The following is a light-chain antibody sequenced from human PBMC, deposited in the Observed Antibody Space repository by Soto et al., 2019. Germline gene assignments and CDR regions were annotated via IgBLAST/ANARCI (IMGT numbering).Light chain of an antibody. V-gene: IGLV4-69*01. CDR3: QTWGSGIPVV. CDR1: SGHSSYA. CDR2: LNSDGSH. Sequence: QSVLTQSPSASASLGASVKLTCTLSSGHSSYAIAWHQQQPEKGPRYLMKLNSDGSHSKGDGIPDRFSGSSSGAGRYLTISSLQSEYEADYYCQTWGSGIPVVFGGGTKLTVL. J-gene: IGLJ2*01.